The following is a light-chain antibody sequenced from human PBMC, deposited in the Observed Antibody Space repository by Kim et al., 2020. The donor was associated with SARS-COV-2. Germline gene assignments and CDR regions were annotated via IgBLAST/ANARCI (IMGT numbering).Light chain of an antibody. CDR3: QQASSFPYT. CDR1: QDISTH. CDR2: GAT. V-gene: IGKV1-12*01. Sequence: DIQMTQSPSSVSASVGDRVTITCRASQDISTHLAWYQQKPGKAPNLLIFGATVRQTGVPSRFSGSGSELDFTLTISRLQPEDFATYYCQQASSFPYTFGRGTKLEI. J-gene: IGKJ2*01.